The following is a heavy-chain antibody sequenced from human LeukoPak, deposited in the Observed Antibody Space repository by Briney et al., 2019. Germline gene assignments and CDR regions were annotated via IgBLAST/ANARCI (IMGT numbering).Heavy chain of an antibody. Sequence: GASVKVSCKASGGTFNSYTISWVRQAPGQGLEWMGRIIPILGIANYAQKFQGRVTITADKSTSTAYMELGSLRSEDTAVYYCASRDIVVVVAATNTFNIWGQGTMVTVSS. CDR2: IIPILGIA. V-gene: IGHV1-69*02. CDR1: GGTFNSYT. D-gene: IGHD2-15*01. J-gene: IGHJ3*02. CDR3: ASRDIVVVVAATNTFNI.